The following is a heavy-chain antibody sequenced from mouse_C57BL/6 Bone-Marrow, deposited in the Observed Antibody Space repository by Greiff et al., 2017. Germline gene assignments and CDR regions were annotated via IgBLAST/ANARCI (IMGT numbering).Heavy chain of an antibody. CDR2: INPNNGGT. CDR3: ARYVRGGNYDAMDY. J-gene: IGHJ4*01. V-gene: IGHV1-26*01. D-gene: IGHD2-1*01. CDR1: GYTFTDYY. Sequence: VQLQQSGPELVKPGASVKISCKASGYTFTDYYMNWVKQSHGKSLEWIGDINPNNGGTSYNQKFKGKATLTVDKSSSTAYMELRSLTSEDSAVYYCARYVRGGNYDAMDYWGQGTSVTVSS.